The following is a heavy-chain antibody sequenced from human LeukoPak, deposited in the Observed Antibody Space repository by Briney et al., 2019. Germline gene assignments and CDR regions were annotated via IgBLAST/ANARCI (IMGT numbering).Heavy chain of an antibody. CDR2: IYYSGST. Sequence: PSETLSLTCTVSGGSISSYYWSWIRQPPGKGPEWIGYIYYSGSTNYNPSLKSRVTISVDTSKNQFSLKLGSVTAADTAVYYCARATYSSGWDYWGQGTLVTVSS. D-gene: IGHD6-19*01. V-gene: IGHV4-59*01. J-gene: IGHJ4*02. CDR3: ARATYSSGWDY. CDR1: GGSISSYY.